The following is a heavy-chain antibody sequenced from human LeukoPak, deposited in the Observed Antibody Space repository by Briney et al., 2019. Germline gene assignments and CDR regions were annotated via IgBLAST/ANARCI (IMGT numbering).Heavy chain of an antibody. CDR2: ISSSGSAI. D-gene: IGHD3-22*01. CDR1: GFTFSSYE. V-gene: IGHV3-48*03. Sequence: GGSLRLSCAASGFTFSSYEMNWVRQAPGKGLEWVSYISSSGSAIYFAYSVKGRFTISRDNAKNSLYLQMNSLRAEDTAVYYCARDSSGILLHWGQGTLVTVSS. CDR3: ARDSSGILLH. J-gene: IGHJ4*02.